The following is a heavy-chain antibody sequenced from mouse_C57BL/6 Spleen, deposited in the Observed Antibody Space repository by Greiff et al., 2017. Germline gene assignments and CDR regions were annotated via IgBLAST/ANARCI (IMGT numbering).Heavy chain of an antibody. D-gene: IGHD3-1*01. Sequence: QVQLQQSGAELVKPGASVKISCKASGYAFSSYWMNWVKQRPGKGLEWIGQIYPGDGDTNYNGKFKGKATLTADKSSSTAYMQLSSLTSEDSAVYFCARSGVYYYAMDYWGQGTSVTVSS. V-gene: IGHV1-80*01. J-gene: IGHJ4*01. CDR1: GYAFSSYW. CDR2: IYPGDGDT. CDR3: ARSGVYYYAMDY.